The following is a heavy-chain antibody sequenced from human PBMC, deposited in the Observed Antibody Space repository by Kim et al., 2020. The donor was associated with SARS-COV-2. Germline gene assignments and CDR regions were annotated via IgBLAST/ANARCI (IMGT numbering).Heavy chain of an antibody. J-gene: IGHJ4*02. CDR3: ARTWYYDSSGYYYPNY. D-gene: IGHD3-22*01. V-gene: IGHV4-34*13. Sequence: SLKSRVTISVDTSKTQFSLKLSSVTAADTAVYYCARTWYYDSSGYYYPNYWGQGTLVTVSS.